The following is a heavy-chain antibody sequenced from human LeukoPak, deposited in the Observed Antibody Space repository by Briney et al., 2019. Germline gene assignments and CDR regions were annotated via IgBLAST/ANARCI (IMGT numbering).Heavy chain of an antibody. CDR2: IYYSGST. D-gene: IGHD3-10*01. CDR1: GGSLSSSSYY. J-gene: IGHJ5*02. Sequence: SETLSLTCTVYGGSLSSSSYYWGWIRQPPGRGLEWIGSIYYSGSTYYNPSLKSRVTISVDTSKNQFSLKLSSVTAADTAVYYCARDRAFGGSYFWFDPWGQGTLVTVSS. CDR3: ARDRAFGGSYFWFDP. V-gene: IGHV4-39*02.